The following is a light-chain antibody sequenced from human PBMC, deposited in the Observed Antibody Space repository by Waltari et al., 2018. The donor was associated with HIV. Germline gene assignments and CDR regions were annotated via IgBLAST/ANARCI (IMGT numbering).Light chain of an antibody. J-gene: IGLJ3*02. CDR3: SSYISSATPE. V-gene: IGLV2-14*01. CDR1: SSDVGDYY. CDR2: EVS. Sequence: QSALTQPASVSGSPGPSISLSCTGTSSDVGDYYVSWYQHHPGKAPKVIIYEVSNRPSGVSNRFSGSKSGNTASLTISGLLPEDEADYFCSSYISSATPEFGGGTRLTVL.